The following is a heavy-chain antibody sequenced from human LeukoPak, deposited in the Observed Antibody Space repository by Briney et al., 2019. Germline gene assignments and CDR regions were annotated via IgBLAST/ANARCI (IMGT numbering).Heavy chain of an antibody. CDR3: ARGLGWKVTPMGLFYMDV. Sequence: PETLSLTCGVDGGSLSVYDWTWVRQAPGKGLEWIGQINYGGDTNYNPSLKSRVTISVDTSKKQFSLKVTSVTAADTAVYYCARGLGWKVTPMGLFYMDVWGEGATVTVSS. D-gene: IGHD1-1*01. J-gene: IGHJ6*03. CDR2: INYGGDT. CDR1: GGSLSVYD. V-gene: IGHV4-34*01.